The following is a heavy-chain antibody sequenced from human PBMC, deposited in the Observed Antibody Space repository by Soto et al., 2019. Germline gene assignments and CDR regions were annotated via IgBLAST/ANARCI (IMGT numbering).Heavy chain of an antibody. D-gene: IGHD2-15*01. J-gene: IGHJ4*02. CDR2: ISNTGSSA. CDR3: AKTITTVGTSSNPGGSRGRGAVLDH. V-gene: IGHV3-30*18. CDR1: GFTFSVFG. Sequence: QVQLVESGGGVVQPGRSLRLSCAASGFTFSVFGMHWVRQAPGKGLEWVAVISNTGSSAHYADYVRGRFTISRDNGENTLALLMTSLRPEDTAVYYCAKTITTVGTSSNPGGSRGRGAVLDHWGQGTLVTVSS.